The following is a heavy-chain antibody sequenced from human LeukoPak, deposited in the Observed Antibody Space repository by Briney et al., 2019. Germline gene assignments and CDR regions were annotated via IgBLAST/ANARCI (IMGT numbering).Heavy chain of an antibody. V-gene: IGHV3-74*01. D-gene: IGHD1-26*01. CDR2: INSDGSAT. CDR3: AKRKVGAQII. CDR1: GFTFSTSW. Sequence: GGSLRLSCAASGFTFSTSWMHWVRQAPGKGLVWVSRINSDGSATTDADSVKGRFTISRDNAKNTLYLQMNSLRAEDTAVYYCAKRKVGAQIIWGQGTMVTVSS. J-gene: IGHJ3*02.